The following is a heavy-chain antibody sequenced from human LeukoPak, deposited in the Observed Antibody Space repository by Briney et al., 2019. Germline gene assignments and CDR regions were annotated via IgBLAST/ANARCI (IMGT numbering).Heavy chain of an antibody. CDR3: ARDSGYGGNENNDYYYYYMDV. V-gene: IGHV1-46*01. CDR1: GYTFTGYY. J-gene: IGHJ6*03. D-gene: IGHD4-23*01. CDR2: INPSGGST. Sequence: ASVKVSCKASGYTFTGYYMHWVRQAPGQGLEWMGIINPSGGSTSYAQKFQGRVTMTRDMSTSTVYMELSSLRSEDTAVYYCARDSGYGGNENNDYYYYYMDVWGKGTTVTVSS.